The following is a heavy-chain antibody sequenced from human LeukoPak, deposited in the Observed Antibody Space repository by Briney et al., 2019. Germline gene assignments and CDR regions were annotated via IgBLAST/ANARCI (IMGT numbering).Heavy chain of an antibody. J-gene: IGHJ4*02. CDR1: GYTFTSYA. Sequence: GASVKVSCKASGYTFTSYAMHWVRQAPGQRLEWMGWNNAGNGNTKYSQKFQGRVTLTRDTFASTVHMELSSLRSEDTAVYFCAREVEVFSNDFDYWGQGTLVTVSS. D-gene: IGHD1-1*01. CDR3: AREVEVFSNDFDY. CDR2: NNAGNGNT. V-gene: IGHV1-3*01.